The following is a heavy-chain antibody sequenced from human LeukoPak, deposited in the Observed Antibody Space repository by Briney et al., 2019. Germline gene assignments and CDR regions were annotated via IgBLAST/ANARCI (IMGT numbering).Heavy chain of an antibody. CDR3: AYAAQIDY. CDR1: GFTFSGYN. J-gene: IGHJ4*02. D-gene: IGHD6-6*01. Sequence: PGGSLRLSCAASGFTFSGYNMNWVRQAPGKGLEWVSSISGSSSYIYYADSVRGRFTISRDNAKYSLYLQMDSLRAEDTAVYFCAYAAQIDYCGQGTLVTVSS. V-gene: IGHV3-21*01. CDR2: ISGSSSYI.